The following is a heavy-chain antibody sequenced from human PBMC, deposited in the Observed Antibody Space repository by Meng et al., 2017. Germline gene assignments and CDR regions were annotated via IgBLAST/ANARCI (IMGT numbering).Heavy chain of an antibody. CDR1: GFTFSSYE. CDR2: ISSSGSTI. D-gene: IGHD1-26*01. J-gene: IGHJ6*02. V-gene: IGHV3-48*03. CDR3: ARDQHLSVGTWYYGLDV. Sequence: GGSLRLSCAASGFTFSSYEMNWVRQAPGKGLEWVSYISSSGSTIYYADSVKGRFTISRDNAKNSVYLQMNSLRVDDTAVYYCARDQHLSVGTWYYGLDVWGQGTTVIVSS.